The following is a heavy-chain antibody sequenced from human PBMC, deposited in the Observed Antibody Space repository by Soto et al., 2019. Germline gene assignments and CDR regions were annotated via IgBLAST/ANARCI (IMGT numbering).Heavy chain of an antibody. CDR3: TKSRRGILMVYGFGGMDV. J-gene: IGHJ6*02. CDR2: ISGSGDGT. V-gene: IGHV3-23*01. Sequence: EVQLLESGGGVVQRGGSLRLSCAASGFTVNSHAMSWVRQAPGKGLEWVASISGSGDGTYCGDSVKGRFTISRDSSSSTLYLQMNNLRGEDTAVYFCTKSRRGILMVYGFGGMDVWGQGTTVTVSS. D-gene: IGHD2-8*01. CDR1: GFTVNSHA.